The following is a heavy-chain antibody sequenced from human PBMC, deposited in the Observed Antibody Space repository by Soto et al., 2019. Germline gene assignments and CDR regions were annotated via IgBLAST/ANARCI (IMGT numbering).Heavy chain of an antibody. D-gene: IGHD4-17*01. J-gene: IGHJ3*02. CDR2: IYYSGST. Sequence: PSETLSLTCTVSGGSISSYYWSWIRQPPGKGLEWIGYIYYSGSTNYNPSLKSRVTISVDTSKNQFSLKLSSVTAADTAVYYCARGSRAYGDLGIWGQGTMVTVSS. CDR1: GGSISSYY. CDR3: ARGSRAYGDLGI. V-gene: IGHV4-59*01.